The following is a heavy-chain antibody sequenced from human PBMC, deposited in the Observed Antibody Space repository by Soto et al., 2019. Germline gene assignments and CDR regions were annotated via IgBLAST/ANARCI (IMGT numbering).Heavy chain of an antibody. V-gene: IGHV3-64*01. CDR2: ISSNGVGT. CDR1: GFTLSGYA. CDR3: ASRARPDFYYMHA. D-gene: IGHD6-6*01. Sequence: EVQLAESGGGLAQPGGSLRLSCAASGFTLSGYAMDWVRQAPGKGLEYVSGISSNGVGTYYANSVQGRFTISRDNSKNTVYLQRGSLRLEKMGVYYCASRARPDFYYMHAWGKGTTVTVSS. J-gene: IGHJ6*03.